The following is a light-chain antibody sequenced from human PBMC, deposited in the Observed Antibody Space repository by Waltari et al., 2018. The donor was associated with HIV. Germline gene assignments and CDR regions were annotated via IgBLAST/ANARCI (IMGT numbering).Light chain of an antibody. CDR1: SSDVGGYNY. CDR3: SSYRTKSIIV. Sequence: SVSGSPGQSVTISCTGSSSDVGGYNYVAWYQKHPDQAPKLLIYAVSVRHSGVSNRFSGSKSGNTASLTISGLQAEDEADYYCSSYRTKSIIVFGGGTKVTVL. CDR2: AVS. V-gene: IGLV2-14*03. J-gene: IGLJ2*01.